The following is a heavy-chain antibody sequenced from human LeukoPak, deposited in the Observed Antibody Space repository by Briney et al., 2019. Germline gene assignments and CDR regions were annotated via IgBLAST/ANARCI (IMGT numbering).Heavy chain of an antibody. CDR3: ARDERYDSSGYPFDY. D-gene: IGHD3-22*01. CDR2: LQYDGSNK. CDR1: GFTFRAYG. V-gene: IGHV3-30*02. J-gene: IGHJ4*02. Sequence: PGGSLRLSCAASGFTFRAYGMHWARQAPGKGLEWVAYLQYDGSNKQYADSVKGRFSISRDNSKNILYLQMNSLRAEDTAVYYCARDERYDSSGYPFDYWGQGTLVTVSS.